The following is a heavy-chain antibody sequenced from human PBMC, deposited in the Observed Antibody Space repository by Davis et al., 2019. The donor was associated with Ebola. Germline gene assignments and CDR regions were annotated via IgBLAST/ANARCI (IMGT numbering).Heavy chain of an antibody. V-gene: IGHV4-61*01. Sequence: SETLPLTCTVSGGSISSSSYYWTWLRQPPGKGLEWIGYIYYSGKTEYHPSLKSRVTISLDTSENQFSLKLRSVTAADTAVYYCAKVGLTVGAYDDWGQGTLVTVSS. CDR2: IYYSGKT. J-gene: IGHJ3*01. CDR1: GGSISSSSYY. CDR3: AKVGLTVGAYDD. D-gene: IGHD1-26*01.